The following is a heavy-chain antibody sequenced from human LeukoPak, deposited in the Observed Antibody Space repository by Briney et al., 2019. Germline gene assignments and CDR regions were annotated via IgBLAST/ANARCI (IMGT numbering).Heavy chain of an antibody. CDR3: ARNLPAADY. D-gene: IGHD2-2*01. CDR1: GFT. Sequence: GGSLRLSCAASGFTWVRQAPGKGLEWISYISNTGSVIYYADSVKGRFTISRDNAKNSLYLQMNSLRAEDTAVYYCARNLPAADYWGQGTLVTVSS. J-gene: IGHJ4*02. V-gene: IGHV3-48*03. CDR2: ISNTGSVI.